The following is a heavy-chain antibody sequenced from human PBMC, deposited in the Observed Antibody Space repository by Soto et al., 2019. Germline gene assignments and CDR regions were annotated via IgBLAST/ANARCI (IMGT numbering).Heavy chain of an antibody. J-gene: IGHJ4*02. V-gene: IGHV2-5*02. Sequence: QITLRESGPTLVKPTQTLTLTCTFSGFSLNTREVGVGWIRQPPGKALEWLALIFWDDDKRYSPSLKTRLTISKDTSKSQVVLTMTNMDPVDTATYSCAHVRSGPRIEDSLGYYFDYWGQGTLVTVSS. D-gene: IGHD1-26*01. CDR2: IFWDDDK. CDR1: GFSLNTREVG. CDR3: AHVRSGPRIEDSLGYYFDY.